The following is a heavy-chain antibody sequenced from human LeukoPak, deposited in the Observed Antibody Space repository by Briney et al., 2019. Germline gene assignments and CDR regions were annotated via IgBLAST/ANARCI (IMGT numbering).Heavy chain of an antibody. V-gene: IGHV4-4*07. Sequence: PSETLSLTCTVSGGSISSYYWSWIRQPAGKGLEWIGRIYTSGSTNYNPSLKSRVTMSVDTSKNQFSLKLSSVTAADTAVYYCARGLVPAATLVDFWSGWDAFDIWGQGTMVTVPS. D-gene: IGHD3-3*01. J-gene: IGHJ3*02. CDR3: ARGLVPAATLVDFWSGWDAFDI. CDR2: IYTSGST. CDR1: GGSISSYY.